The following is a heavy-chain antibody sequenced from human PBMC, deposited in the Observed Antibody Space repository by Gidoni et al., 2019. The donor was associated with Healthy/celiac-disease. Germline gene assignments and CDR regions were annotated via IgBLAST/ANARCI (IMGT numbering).Heavy chain of an antibody. CDR1: GFTFSSYS. V-gene: IGHV3-21*01. CDR2: ISSSSSYI. J-gene: IGHJ4*02. CDR3: ARDSNDYIWGSYRKADY. Sequence: VQLVESGGGLVKPGGSLSLSCAASGFTFSSYSMNWVRQAPGKGLDWVSSISSSSSYIYYADSVKGRFTISRDNAKNSLYLQMNSLRAEDTAVYYCARDSNDYIWGSYRKADYWGQGTLVTVSS. D-gene: IGHD3-16*02.